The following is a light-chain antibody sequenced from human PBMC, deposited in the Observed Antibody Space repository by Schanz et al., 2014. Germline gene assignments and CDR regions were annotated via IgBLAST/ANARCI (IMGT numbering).Light chain of an antibody. J-gene: IGKJ4*01. CDR3: QQRSSWPLA. Sequence: EIVLTQSPATLSLSPGEGATLSCRATQSVSSYLAWYQQKPGQAPRLLIYDASNRATGIPARFSGSGSGTEITLTISALEPEDFAVYHCQQRSSWPLAFGGGTKVEIK. CDR1: QSVSSY. V-gene: IGKV3-11*01. CDR2: DAS.